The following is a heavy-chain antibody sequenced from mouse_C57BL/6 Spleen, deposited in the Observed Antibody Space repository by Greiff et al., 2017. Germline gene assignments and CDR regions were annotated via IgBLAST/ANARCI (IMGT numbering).Heavy chain of an antibody. V-gene: IGHV1-76*01. D-gene: IGHD1-1*01. CDR1: GYTFTDYY. Sequence: QVQLQQSGAELVRPGASVKLSCKASGYTFTDYYINWVKQRPGQGLEWIARIYPGSGNTYYNEKFKGKATLTAAKSSSTAYMQLSSLTSEDSAVYFCARGDSSITTVVAKGSYWGQGTLVTVSA. J-gene: IGHJ3*01. CDR3: ARGDSSITTVVAKGSY. CDR2: IYPGSGNT.